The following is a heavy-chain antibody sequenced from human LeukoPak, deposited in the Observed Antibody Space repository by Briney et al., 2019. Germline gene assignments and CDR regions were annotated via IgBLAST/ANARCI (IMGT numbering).Heavy chain of an antibody. D-gene: IGHD6-13*01. CDR3: ARAHTSSPNWFDP. CDR1: GFTFSSYE. CDR2: ISSSGSTI. J-gene: IGHJ5*02. Sequence: PGGSLRLSCAASGFTFSSYEMNWVRQAPGKGLEWVSYISSSGSTIYYADSVKGRFTISRDNAKNSLYLQMNYLRAEDTAVYYCARAHTSSPNWFDPWGQGALVIVSS. V-gene: IGHV3-48*03.